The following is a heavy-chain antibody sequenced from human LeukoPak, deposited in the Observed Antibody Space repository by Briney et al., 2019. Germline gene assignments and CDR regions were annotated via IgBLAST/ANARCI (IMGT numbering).Heavy chain of an antibody. Sequence: GSSVKVSCKASGGTFSSYAISWVRQAPGQGLEWMGWISAYNGNTNYAQKLQGRVTMTTDTSTSTAYMELRSLRSDDTAVYYCARDLTPRAVAGPGGDYWGQGTLVTVSS. D-gene: IGHD6-19*01. CDR3: ARDLTPRAVAGPGGDY. CDR1: GGTFSSYA. CDR2: ISAYNGNT. V-gene: IGHV1-18*01. J-gene: IGHJ4*02.